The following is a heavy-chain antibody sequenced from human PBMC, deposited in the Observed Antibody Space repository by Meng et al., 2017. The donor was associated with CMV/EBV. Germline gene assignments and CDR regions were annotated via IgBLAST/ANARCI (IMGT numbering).Heavy chain of an antibody. J-gene: IGHJ4*02. V-gene: IGHV3-11*06. CDR1: GFTFSDYY. CDR2: ISSSSSYT. D-gene: IGHD6-13*01. CDR3: ARGAAAGTYFDY. Sequence: VALVEAGVGLVKSGGSLSLSCAASGFTFSDYYMSWIRQAPGKGLEWVSYISSSSSYTNYADSVKGRFTISRDNAKNSLYLQMNSLRAEDTAVYYCARGAAAGTYFDYWGQGTLVTVSS.